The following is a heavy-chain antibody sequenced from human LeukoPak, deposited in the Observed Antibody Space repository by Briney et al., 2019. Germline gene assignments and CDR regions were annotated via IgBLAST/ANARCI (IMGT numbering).Heavy chain of an antibody. CDR2: ISAYNGNT. CDR3: ARVPSVHCSSTSCYTGGLFDP. CDR1: GYTFTSYG. V-gene: IGHV1-18*01. D-gene: IGHD2-2*02. Sequence: ASVKVSCKTSGYTFTSYGISWVRQAPGQGLEWMGWISAYNGNTNYAQKLQGRVTMTTDTSTSTAYMELRSLRSDDTAVYYCARVPSVHCSSTSCYTGGLFDPWGQGTLVTVSS. J-gene: IGHJ5*02.